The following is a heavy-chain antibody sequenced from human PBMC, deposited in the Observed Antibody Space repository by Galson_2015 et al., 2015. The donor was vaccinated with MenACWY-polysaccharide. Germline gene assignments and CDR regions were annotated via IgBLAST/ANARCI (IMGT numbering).Heavy chain of an antibody. CDR2: IYYSGST. CDR3: ARSGGYYDFWSGYLPGAFDI. V-gene: IGHV4-39*01. CDR1: GGSISSSSYY. J-gene: IGHJ3*02. D-gene: IGHD3-3*01. Sequence: CTVSGGSISSSSYYWGWIRQPPGKGLEWIGSIYYSGSTYYNPSLKSRVTISVDTSKNQFSLKLSSVTAADTAVYYCARSGGYYDFWSGYLPGAFDIWGQGTMVTVSS.